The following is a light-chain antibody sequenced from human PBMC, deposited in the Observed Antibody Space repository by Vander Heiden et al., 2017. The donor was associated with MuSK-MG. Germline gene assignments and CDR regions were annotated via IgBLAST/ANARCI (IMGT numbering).Light chain of an antibody. J-gene: IGLJ2*01. CDR1: SSAVGSYNV. V-gene: IGLV2-23*01. Sequence: QSALPQPAAESGSPGQSITLSSTGTSSAVGSYNVVSWYQQHPGKATKLMIYEGSKRPAGVANRFSGSKSGNTASLTISGLQAEDEADYYCCSYAGSSTVFGGGTKLTVL. CDR2: EGS. CDR3: CSYAGSSTV.